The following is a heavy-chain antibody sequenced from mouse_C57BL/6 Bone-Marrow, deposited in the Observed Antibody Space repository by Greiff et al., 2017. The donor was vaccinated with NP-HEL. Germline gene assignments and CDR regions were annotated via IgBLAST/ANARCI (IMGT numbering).Heavy chain of an antibody. CDR1: GYSITSGYY. V-gene: IGHV3-6*01. Sequence: EVKLQESGPGLVKPSQSLSLTCSVTGYSITSGYYWNWIRQFPGNKLEWMGYISYDGSNNYNPSLKNRISITRDTSKNQFFLKLNSVTTEDTATYYCARDRAVVAPEMDYWGQGTSVTVSS. CDR2: ISYDGSN. CDR3: ARDRAVVAPEMDY. J-gene: IGHJ4*01. D-gene: IGHD1-1*01.